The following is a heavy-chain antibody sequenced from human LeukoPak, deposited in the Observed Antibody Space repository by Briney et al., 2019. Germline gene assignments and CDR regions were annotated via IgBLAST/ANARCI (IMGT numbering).Heavy chain of an antibody. V-gene: IGHV3-23*01. CDR1: GFTFSSYG. Sequence: GGSLRLSCAASGFTFSSYGMSWVRQAPGKGLEWVSAISGSGGSTYYADSVKGRFTISRDNSKNTLYLQMNSLRAEDTAVYYCARARSGAYGSGSYVDYWGQGTLVTVSS. D-gene: IGHD3-10*01. CDR3: ARARSGAYGSGSYVDY. J-gene: IGHJ4*02. CDR2: ISGSGGST.